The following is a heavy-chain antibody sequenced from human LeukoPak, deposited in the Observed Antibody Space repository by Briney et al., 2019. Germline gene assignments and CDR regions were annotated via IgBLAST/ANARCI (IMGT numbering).Heavy chain of an antibody. Sequence: GGSLRLFCAVSGLTFSTYSMTWVRQGPGKGLEWVSSIYNSGAKIFYADSVKGRFTISRDNSKNMLYLQMNSLRVEDTAVYYCAKDVAPDSGWALDYWGQGTLVTVSS. CDR1: GLTFSTYS. J-gene: IGHJ4*02. D-gene: IGHD6-19*01. CDR2: IYNSGAKI. V-gene: IGHV3-23*01. CDR3: AKDVAPDSGWALDY.